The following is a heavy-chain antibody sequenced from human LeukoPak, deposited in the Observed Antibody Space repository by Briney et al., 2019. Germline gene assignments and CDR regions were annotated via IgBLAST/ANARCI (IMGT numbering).Heavy chain of an antibody. CDR2: IYSGGST. J-gene: IGHJ4*02. CDR1: GITVSSNY. D-gene: IGHD3-22*01. V-gene: IGHV3-53*01. CDR3: AKDLETHDTSAC. Sequence: GGSLRLSCAASGITVSSNYMSWVRQAPGKGLEWVSVIYSGGSTYYADSVKGRFTISRDNSKNTLYLQMNSLRVEDTAVYYCAKDLETHDTSACWGQGTLVTVSS.